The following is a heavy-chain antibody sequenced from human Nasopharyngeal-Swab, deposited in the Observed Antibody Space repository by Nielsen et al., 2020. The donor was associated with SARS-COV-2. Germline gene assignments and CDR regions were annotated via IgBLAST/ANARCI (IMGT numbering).Heavy chain of an antibody. D-gene: IGHD5-18*01. CDR1: GFTFDDYT. CDR2: ISWDGGST. Sequence: GESLKISCAASGFTFDDYTMHWVRQAPGKGLEWVSLISWDGGSTYYADSVKGRFTISRDNSKNTLYLQMNSLRAEDTAVYYCAKQSWGYSYGYYFDYWGRGTLVTVSS. J-gene: IGHJ4*02. V-gene: IGHV3-43*01. CDR3: AKQSWGYSYGYYFDY.